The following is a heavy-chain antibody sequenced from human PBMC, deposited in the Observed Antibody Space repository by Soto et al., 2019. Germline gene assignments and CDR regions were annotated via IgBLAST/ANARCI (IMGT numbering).Heavy chain of an antibody. V-gene: IGHV4-39*01. J-gene: IGHJ5*02. Sequence: QLQLQESGPGLVKPSETLSLTCTVSGDSISNSGYYWGWIRQPPGKGLEWIGIIYYSGRTYYNPSLKSRVTISVDMSKHQYSLNLGSVTAADTAIYYCARHRSISGSRGWFDPWGQGTLVTVSS. D-gene: IGHD6-19*01. CDR1: GDSISNSGYY. CDR3: ARHRSISGSRGWFDP. CDR2: IYYSGRT.